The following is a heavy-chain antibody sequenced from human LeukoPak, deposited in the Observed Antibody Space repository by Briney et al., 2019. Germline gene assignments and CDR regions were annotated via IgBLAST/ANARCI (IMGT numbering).Heavy chain of an antibody. V-gene: IGHV4-39*07. Sequence: SETLSLTCSVSGGSISSSNYYWAWFRQPPGKGLEWIGTIYYSGGTYYNPSLKSRVTISVDTSKNQFSLKLSSVTAADTAVYYCASLGAKGFDPWGQGTLVTVSS. D-gene: IGHD3-16*01. J-gene: IGHJ5*02. CDR3: ASLGAKGFDP. CDR1: GGSISSSNYY. CDR2: IYYSGGT.